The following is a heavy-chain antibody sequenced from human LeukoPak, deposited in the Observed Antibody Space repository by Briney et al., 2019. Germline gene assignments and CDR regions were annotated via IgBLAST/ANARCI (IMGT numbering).Heavy chain of an antibody. Sequence: PGGSLRLSCAASGFTFSSYGMHWDRQAPGKGLEWVAVIWYDGSNKYYADSVKGRFTISRDNSKNTLYLQMNSLRAEDTAVYYCAKDLGNYYDSSGPFDYWGQGTLVTVSS. CDR2: IWYDGSNK. CDR3: AKDLGNYYDSSGPFDY. J-gene: IGHJ4*02. V-gene: IGHV3-33*06. CDR1: GFTFSSYG. D-gene: IGHD3-22*01.